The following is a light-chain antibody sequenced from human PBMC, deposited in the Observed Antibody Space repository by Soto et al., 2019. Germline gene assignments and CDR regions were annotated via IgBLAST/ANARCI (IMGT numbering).Light chain of an antibody. CDR2: DAS. CDR1: QDISNW. J-gene: IGKJ1*01. CDR3: QHYNSSSYT. Sequence: DIQMTQFPSTLSASVGDRVTITCRANQDISNWLAWYQQKPGKAPKLLIYDASNLESGVPSRFSGSGSGTEFTLTISSLQPDDFATYYCQHYNSSSYTFGQGTKVEIK. V-gene: IGKV1-5*01.